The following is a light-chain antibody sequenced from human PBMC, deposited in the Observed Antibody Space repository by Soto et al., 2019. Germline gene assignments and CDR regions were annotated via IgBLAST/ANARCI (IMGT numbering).Light chain of an antibody. J-gene: IGKJ1*01. CDR3: QQLNRFPRT. CDR1: QDISRY. Sequence: DIQLTQSPSFLSASVDDRVTITCRAIQDISRYLAWYPQRPGKVPRFLTHSASTLQSGAPSRFSATGYGTTFTHTISSLQPEEIATYYCQQLNRFPRTFGQGTKVEV. CDR2: SAS. V-gene: IGKV1-9*01.